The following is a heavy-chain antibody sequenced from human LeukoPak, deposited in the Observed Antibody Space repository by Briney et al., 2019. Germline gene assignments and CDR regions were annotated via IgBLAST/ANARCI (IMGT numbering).Heavy chain of an antibody. CDR1: GGSFSGYY. D-gene: IGHD2-2*01. CDR2: INHSGST. V-gene: IGHV4-34*01. CDR3: ASSKGSWFDP. Sequence: SETLSLTRAVYGGSFSGYYWSWIRQPPGKGLEWIGEINHSGSTNYNPSLKSRVTISVDTSKNQFSLKLSSVTAADTAVYYCASSKGSWFDPWGQGTLVTVSS. J-gene: IGHJ5*02.